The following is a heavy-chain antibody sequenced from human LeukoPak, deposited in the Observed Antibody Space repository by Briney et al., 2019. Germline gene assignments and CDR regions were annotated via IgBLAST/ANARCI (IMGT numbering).Heavy chain of an antibody. CDR1: GFTFSSYG. CDR2: IRYDGSNK. Sequence: GGSLRLSCAASGFTFSSYGMHWVRQAPGKGLEWVAFIRYDGSNKYYADSVKGRFTISRDNSKNTLYLQMNSLRAEDTAVYYCAKGIDDILTGADYWGQGTLVTVSS. CDR3: AKGIDDILTGADY. D-gene: IGHD3-9*01. V-gene: IGHV3-30*02. J-gene: IGHJ4*02.